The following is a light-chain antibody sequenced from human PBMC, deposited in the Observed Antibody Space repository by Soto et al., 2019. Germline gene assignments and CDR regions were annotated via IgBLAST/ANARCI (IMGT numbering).Light chain of an antibody. CDR1: QDIKKD. CDR3: LQDFHYPLT. CDR2: VAS. Sequence: AIQMTQSPSSLSASVGDRVTITCRASQDIKKDLGWYQQKPGKAPKLLIYVASSLQSGVPSRFSGSGSGTDFTLTISSLQPEDFATYYCLQDFHYPLTFGGGTKVEVK. J-gene: IGKJ4*01. V-gene: IGKV1-6*01.